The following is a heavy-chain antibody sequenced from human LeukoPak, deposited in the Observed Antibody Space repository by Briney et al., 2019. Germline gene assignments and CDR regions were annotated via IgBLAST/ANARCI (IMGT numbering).Heavy chain of an antibody. CDR3: AASTKHTAMVDY. J-gene: IGHJ4*02. D-gene: IGHD5-18*01. Sequence: GGSPRLSCAASGFTFSSYSMNWVRQAPGKGLEWVSSIGSSSSYIYYADSVKGRFTISRDNAKNSLHLQMNSLRAEDTAAYYCAASTKHTAMVDYWGQGTLVTVSS. V-gene: IGHV3-21*01. CDR1: GFTFSSYS. CDR2: IGSSSSYI.